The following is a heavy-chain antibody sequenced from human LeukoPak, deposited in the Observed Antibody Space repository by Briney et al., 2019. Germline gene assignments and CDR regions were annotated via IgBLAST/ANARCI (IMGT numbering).Heavy chain of an antibody. CDR3: ARDSIFRTVTEAGFDY. CDR1: GYTFTSYY. D-gene: IGHD4-17*01. V-gene: IGHV1-46*01. Sequence: ASVKVSCKASGYTFTSYYMHWVRQAPGQGLEWMGIINPSGGSTSYAQKFQGRVTMTRDTSTSTVYMELSSLRSEDTAVYYCARDSIFRTVTEAGFDYWGQGTLVTVSS. J-gene: IGHJ4*02. CDR2: INPSGGST.